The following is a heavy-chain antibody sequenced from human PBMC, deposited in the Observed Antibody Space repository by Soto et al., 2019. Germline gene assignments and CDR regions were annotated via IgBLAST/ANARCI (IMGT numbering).Heavy chain of an antibody. CDR3: ASFPVIPGRDSPLIFDY. CDR2: VYFTGST. CDR1: GDSMNSHY. V-gene: IGHV4-59*08. D-gene: IGHD3-22*01. J-gene: IGHJ4*01. Sequence: SETLSLTCTVTGDSMNSHYWSWLRQPPWKALEWMGYVYFTGSTNYSPSLESRLTILVDTSKNQFSLKLTSVTAADTAVYYCASFPVIPGRDSPLIFDYWGQGTLVTVSS.